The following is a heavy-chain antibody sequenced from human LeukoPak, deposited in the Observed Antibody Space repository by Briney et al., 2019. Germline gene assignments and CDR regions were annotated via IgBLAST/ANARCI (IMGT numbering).Heavy chain of an antibody. D-gene: IGHD2-2*01. CDR2: ISAYNGNI. CDR3: ASGTTDIVVVPATLRNYYFDY. V-gene: IGHV1-18*01. CDR1: GYTFTSYG. J-gene: IGHJ4*02. Sequence: GASVKVSCKAFGYTFTSYGISWVRQAPGQGLEWMGWISAYNGNINYAQRFQDRVTMTRDTSTSTAYMELSSLRSEDTAVYYCASGTTDIVVVPATLRNYYFDYWGQGTLVTVSS.